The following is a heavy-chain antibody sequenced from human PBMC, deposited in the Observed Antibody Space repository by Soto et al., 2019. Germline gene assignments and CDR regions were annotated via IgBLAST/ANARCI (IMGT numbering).Heavy chain of an antibody. J-gene: IGHJ5*02. CDR1: GYTFTSYG. D-gene: IGHD4-17*01. Sequence: QVQLVQSGAEVKKPGASVKVSCKASGYTFTSYGISWVRQAPGQGLEWMGWISAYNGNTTYAQKLQGRXXMXTXXSTSTAYRELRSLRSDDTAVYYCAGMTTVLGWFDPWGQGTLVTVSS. V-gene: IGHV1-18*01. CDR3: AGMTTVLGWFDP. CDR2: ISAYNGNT.